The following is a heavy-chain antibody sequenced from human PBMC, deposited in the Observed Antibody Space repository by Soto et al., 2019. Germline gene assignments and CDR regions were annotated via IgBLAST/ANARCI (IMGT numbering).Heavy chain of an antibody. CDR3: ARAGRTTVTGLWHFDS. D-gene: IGHD4-17*01. CDR2: ICYDGTQK. Sequence: QVQLEESGGGVVQPGRSLRLSCAASGFTFNTYSMHWVRQPPGKGLEWLAAICYDGTQKYYADSVKGRIIISRDNSKKTLYLEMNSVRAEDASVYYCARAGRTTVTGLWHFDSWGQGTLVTVSS. V-gene: IGHV3-33*01. CDR1: GFTFNTYS. J-gene: IGHJ4*02.